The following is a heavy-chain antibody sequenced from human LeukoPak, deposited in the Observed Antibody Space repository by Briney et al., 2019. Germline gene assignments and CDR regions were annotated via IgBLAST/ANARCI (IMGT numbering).Heavy chain of an antibody. V-gene: IGHV3-48*03. D-gene: IGHD2-2*01. J-gene: IGHJ4*02. Sequence: GGSLRLSCAASGFTFSVYEMNWVRQAPGKGLEWFSYITSGGGTIYYADSVKGRFTISRDNAKNSLYLQMDSLRADDTATYYCARGFNYAFDYWGQGTLVTVSS. CDR3: ARGFNYAFDY. CDR2: ITSGGGTI. CDR1: GFTFSVYE.